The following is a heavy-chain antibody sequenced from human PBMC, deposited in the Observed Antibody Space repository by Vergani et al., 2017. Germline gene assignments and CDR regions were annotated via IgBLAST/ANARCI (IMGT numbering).Heavy chain of an antibody. D-gene: IGHD6-13*01. J-gene: IGHJ4*02. CDR2: ISSSDSRT. CDR1: GFSFPGYA. V-gene: IGHV3-23*01. Sequence: EVQLLESGGGLVQPGGSLRPSCEASGFSFPGYAMSWVRQAPGKGLEWVSSISSSDSRTYYADSVRGRVTISRDNSKNTVYLQMDDLRAEDTAVYYCAKDLSVVEAADDFRGQGTLVTVSS. CDR3: AKDLSVVEAADDF.